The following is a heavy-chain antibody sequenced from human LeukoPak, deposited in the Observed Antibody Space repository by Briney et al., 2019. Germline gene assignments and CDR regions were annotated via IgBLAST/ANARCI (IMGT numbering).Heavy chain of an antibody. V-gene: IGHV4-34*01. CDR1: GGSFSGYY. Sequence: PSETLSLTCAVYGGSFSGYYWSWIRQPPGKGLEWIGEINHSGSTNYNPSLKSRVTISVDTSKNQFSLKLSSVTAADTAVYYCARLLAGSGSYYKPNNWFDPWGQGTLVTVSS. D-gene: IGHD3-10*01. J-gene: IGHJ5*02. CDR2: INHSGST. CDR3: ARLLAGSGSYYKPNNWFDP.